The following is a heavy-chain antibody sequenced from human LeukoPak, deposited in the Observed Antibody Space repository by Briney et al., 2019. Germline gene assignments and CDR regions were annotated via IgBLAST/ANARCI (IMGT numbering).Heavy chain of an antibody. Sequence: GGSLRLSCAASGFTFDDYAMHWVRQAPGKGLEWVSGISWNSGSIGYADSVKGRFTISRDNAKNSLYLQMNSLRAEDTALYYCARDEGIVETARRYYYYYGMDVWGQGTTVTVSS. D-gene: IGHD3-10*01. J-gene: IGHJ6*02. CDR3: ARDEGIVETARRYYYYYGMDV. CDR2: ISWNSGSI. V-gene: IGHV3-9*01. CDR1: GFTFDDYA.